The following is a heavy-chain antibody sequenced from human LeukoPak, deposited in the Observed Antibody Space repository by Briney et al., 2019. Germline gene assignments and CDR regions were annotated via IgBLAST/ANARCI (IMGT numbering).Heavy chain of an antibody. CDR1: GGSISSGGYY. CDR2: IYHSGST. V-gene: IGHV4-30-2*01. D-gene: IGHD2-2*01. J-gene: IGHJ5*02. CDR3: ARQSIVVVPAASRLFDP. Sequence: PSETLSLTCTVSGGSISSGGYYWSWIRQPPGKGLEWIGYIYHSGSTYYNPSLKSRVTISVDRSKNQFSLKLSSVTAADTAVYYCARQSIVVVPAASRLFDPWGQGTLVTVSS.